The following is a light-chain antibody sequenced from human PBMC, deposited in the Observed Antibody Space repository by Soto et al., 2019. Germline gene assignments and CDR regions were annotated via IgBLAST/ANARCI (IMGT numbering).Light chain of an antibody. CDR3: QHRSNWPPFT. CDR2: DAS. V-gene: IGKV3-11*01. CDR1: QSVSTS. J-gene: IGKJ2*01. Sequence: EIVLTQSPATLSLSPGERATLSCRASQSVSTSLAWYQQKPGQAPRLLIYDASNRATGIPVRFSGSGYGTDLTLTISSLEPEDFAVYYCQHRSNWPPFTFGQGTKVEIK.